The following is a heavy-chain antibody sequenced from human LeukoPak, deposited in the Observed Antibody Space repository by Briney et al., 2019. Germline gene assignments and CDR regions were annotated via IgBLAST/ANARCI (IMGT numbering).Heavy chain of an antibody. CDR2: ISGNGGLT. CDR1: GFTVSDNY. V-gene: IGHV3-23*01. J-gene: IGHJ4*02. Sequence: PGGSLRLSCAASGFTVSDNYMSWVRQAPGKGLEWVSAISGNGGLTYYADSVKGRFTISRDNSKNTLYLQMNSLRAEDTALYYCAHVSSRRFGESTDYWGQGTLVTVSS. D-gene: IGHD3-10*01. CDR3: AHVSSRRFGESTDY.